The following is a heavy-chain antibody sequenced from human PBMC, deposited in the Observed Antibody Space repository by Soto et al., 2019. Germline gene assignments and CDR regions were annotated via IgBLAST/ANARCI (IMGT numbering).Heavy chain of an antibody. CDR1: GYTFTSYG. CDR3: ARDSPRGGYNWNYAGYYGMDV. Sequence: QVQLVQSGAEVKKPGASVKVSCKASGYTFTSYGISWVRQAPGQGLERMGWISAYNGNTNYAQKLQGRVTMTTDASTSTAYMELRSLRSDDTAVYFCARDSPRGGYNWNYAGYYGMDVWGQGTTVTVSS. CDR2: ISAYNGNT. D-gene: IGHD1-7*01. J-gene: IGHJ6*02. V-gene: IGHV1-18*01.